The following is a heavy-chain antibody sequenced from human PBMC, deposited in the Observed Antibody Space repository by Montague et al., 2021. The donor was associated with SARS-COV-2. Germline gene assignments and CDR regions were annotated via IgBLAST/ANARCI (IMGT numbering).Heavy chain of an antibody. J-gene: IGHJ4*02. D-gene: IGHD3-22*01. CDR2: IHYSGST. Sequence: SETLSLTCTVSGGSISSRSYYWGWIRQPPGKGLEWFGSIHYSGSTYYXXXLKSRVTISVDTSKNQFSLRLSSVTAADTAVYYCARHGKTRIAMIVVVIGYFDYWGQGTLVTVSS. CDR3: ARHGKTRIAMIVVVIGYFDY. V-gene: IGHV4-39*01. CDR1: GGSISSRSYY.